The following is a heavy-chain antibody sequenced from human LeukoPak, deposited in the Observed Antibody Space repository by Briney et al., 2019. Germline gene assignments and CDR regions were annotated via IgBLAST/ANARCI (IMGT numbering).Heavy chain of an antibody. CDR2: INSDGSWT. D-gene: IGHD2-2*01. CDR1: GNYW. V-gene: IGHV3-74*01. J-gene: IGHJ4*02. Sequence: GGSLRLSCAASGNYWMHWVRQAPGKGLVWVSHINSDGSWTGYADSVKGRFTISKDNAKNTVSLQMNNLRAEDTAVYYCVSFYETNWGRGTLVTVSS. CDR3: VSFYETN.